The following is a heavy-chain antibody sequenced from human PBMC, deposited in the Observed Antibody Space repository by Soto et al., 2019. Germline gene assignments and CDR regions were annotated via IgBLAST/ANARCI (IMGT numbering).Heavy chain of an antibody. D-gene: IGHD6-19*01. Sequence: PSETLSLNCAVYGVYFRGHFWSWIRRPSLTGLEWIGEINHSGSTNYNPSLKSRVTISVDTSKNQFSLKLSSVTAADTAVYYCARGFPGIAVAGSRSIYYFDYWGQGTLVTVS. CDR3: ARGFPGIAVAGSRSIYYFDY. V-gene: IGHV4-34*01. J-gene: IGHJ4*02. CDR2: INHSGST. CDR1: GVYFRGHF.